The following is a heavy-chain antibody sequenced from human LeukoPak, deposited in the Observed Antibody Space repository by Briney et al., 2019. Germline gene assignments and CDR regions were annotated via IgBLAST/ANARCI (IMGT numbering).Heavy chain of an antibody. CDR2: ISVGGGAT. J-gene: IGHJ3*02. CDR1: RFTFTNYA. D-gene: IGHD3-16*01. Sequence: GGSLRLSCAASRFTFTNYAMSWVRQAPGKGLEWVSSISVGGGATYYADSVKRRFTISRDNSKNTLYLQMDSLRAEDTAVYYCAKPHATLGALDAFDIWGRGTMVTVSS. CDR3: AKPHATLGALDAFDI. V-gene: IGHV3-23*01.